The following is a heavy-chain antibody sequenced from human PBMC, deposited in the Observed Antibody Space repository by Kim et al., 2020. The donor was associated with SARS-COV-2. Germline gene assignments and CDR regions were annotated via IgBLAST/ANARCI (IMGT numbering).Heavy chain of an antibody. J-gene: IGHJ4*02. V-gene: IGHV3-15*01. Sequence: GGSLRLSCAASGFTFSNAWMSWVRQAPGKGLEWVGRIKSKTDGGTTDYAAPVKGRFTISRDDSKNTLYLQMNSLKTEDTAVYYCTGGSSGYYMYYFDYWGQGTLVTVSS. CDR2: IKSKTDGGTT. CDR3: TGGSSGYYMYYFDY. CDR1: GFTFSNAW. D-gene: IGHD3-22*01.